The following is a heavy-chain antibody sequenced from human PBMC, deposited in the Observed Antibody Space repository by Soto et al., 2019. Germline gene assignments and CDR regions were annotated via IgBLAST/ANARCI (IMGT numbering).Heavy chain of an antibody. J-gene: IGHJ4*02. CDR2: IYYSGST. CDR3: ARDRNGPYDC. D-gene: IGHD2-8*01. CDR1: GGSISNGGYY. Sequence: KASETLSLTCTVSGGSISNGGYYWSWIRQHPGKGLEWIGYIYYSGSTYYNPSLKSRATISVDTSKNQFSLKLNSVTAADTAVFYCARDRNGPYDCWGQGTLVTVSS. V-gene: IGHV4-31*03.